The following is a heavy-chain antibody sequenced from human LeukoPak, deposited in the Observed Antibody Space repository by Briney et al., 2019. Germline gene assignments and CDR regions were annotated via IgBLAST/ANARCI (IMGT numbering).Heavy chain of an antibody. J-gene: IGHJ3*02. CDR3: TRDPNGDYVGAFDM. Sequence: GGSLRLSCAASGITFSTYAMTWVRQAPGKGLEWVSSRGSGGGTDYADSVKGRFTISRDNSRDTLFLQMNSLRAEDTALYYCTRDPNGDYVGAFDMWGPGTMVTVSS. D-gene: IGHD4-17*01. V-gene: IGHV3-23*01. CDR2: RGSGGGT. CDR1: GITFSTYA.